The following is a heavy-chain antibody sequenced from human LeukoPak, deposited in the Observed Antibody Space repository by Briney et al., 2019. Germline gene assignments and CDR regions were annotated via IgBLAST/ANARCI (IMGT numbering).Heavy chain of an antibody. J-gene: IGHJ6*02. CDR2: ISGSGGST. D-gene: IGHD6-13*01. CDR3: AKDDHSSGYSSGWYGGYYYYGMDV. V-gene: IGHV3-23*01. CDR1: GFTFSSYA. Sequence: PGGSLRLSCAASGFTFSSYAMSWVRQAPGKGLEWVSAISGSGGSTYYADSVKGRFTISRDNSKNTLYPQMNSLRAEDTAVYYCAKDDHSSGYSSGWYGGYYYYGMDVWGQGTTVTASS.